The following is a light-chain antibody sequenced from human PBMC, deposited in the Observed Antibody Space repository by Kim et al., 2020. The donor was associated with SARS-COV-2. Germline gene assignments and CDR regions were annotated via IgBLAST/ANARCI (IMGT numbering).Light chain of an antibody. CDR2: DVS. Sequence: QSITISCTGTSSDVGGYNYVSWYQQHPGKAPKLMIYDVSHRPSGVSNRFSRSKSGNTASLTISGLQAEDEADYYCSSYTSSSTLGVFGGGTQLTVL. V-gene: IGLV2-14*03. CDR1: SSDVGGYNY. CDR3: SSYTSSSTLGV. J-gene: IGLJ2*01.